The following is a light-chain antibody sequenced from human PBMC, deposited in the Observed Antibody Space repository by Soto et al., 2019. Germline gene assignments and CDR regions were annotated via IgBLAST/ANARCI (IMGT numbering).Light chain of an antibody. CDR2: AAS. CDR1: QAISSA. J-gene: IGKJ1*01. V-gene: IGKV1-39*01. CDR3: QQSYSTLRT. Sequence: NQLTQSPSSLSASVGDRVTITCRASQAISSALAWYQQKPGKPPKLLIYAASSLQSGVPSRFSGSGSGTDFTLTISSLQPEDFATYYCQQSYSTLRTFGQGTKVDIK.